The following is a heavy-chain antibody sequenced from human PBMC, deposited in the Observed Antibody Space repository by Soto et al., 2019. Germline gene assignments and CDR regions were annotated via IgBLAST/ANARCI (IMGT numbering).Heavy chain of an antibody. CDR1: GGTLSDYA. D-gene: IGHD4-17*01. CDR2: IIPIFGSA. J-gene: IGHJ5*02. Sequence: GASVKVSCKASGGTLSDYAFSWVRQAPGQGLEWMGGIIPIFGSANYAQKLQGRVTITADESTKTAYMELSSLRSEDTAVYYCARGIKYGDYSRWFDPWGPGTLVTVSS. CDR3: ARGIKYGDYSRWFDP. V-gene: IGHV1-69*13.